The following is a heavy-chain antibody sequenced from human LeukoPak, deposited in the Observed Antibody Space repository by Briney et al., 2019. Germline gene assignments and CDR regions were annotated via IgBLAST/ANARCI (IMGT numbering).Heavy chain of an antibody. V-gene: IGHV3-21*01. Sequence: NPGGSLRLSCAASGFTFSSYSMNWVRQAPGKGLEWVSSISSSSSYIHYADSVKGRFTISRDNAKNSLYLQMNSLRAEDTAVYYCARWLEWLTHDYWGQGTLVTVSS. CDR2: ISSSSSYI. CDR1: GFTFSSYS. D-gene: IGHD3-3*01. J-gene: IGHJ4*02. CDR3: ARWLEWLTHDY.